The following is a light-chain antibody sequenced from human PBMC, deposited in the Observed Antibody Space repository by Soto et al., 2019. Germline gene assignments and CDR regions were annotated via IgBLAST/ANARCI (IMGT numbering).Light chain of an antibody. J-gene: IGKJ3*01. CDR3: QQYNNWPPDT. V-gene: IGKV3-15*01. CDR2: GAS. CDR1: QSISSN. Sequence: EIVMTQSPATLSVSPGERATLSCRASQSISSNLAWYQQKPGQAHRLLIYGASTRTTGIPARFSGSGSGTDFTLIISSLQSEDFAVYYCQQYNNWPPDTFGPGTKVDIK.